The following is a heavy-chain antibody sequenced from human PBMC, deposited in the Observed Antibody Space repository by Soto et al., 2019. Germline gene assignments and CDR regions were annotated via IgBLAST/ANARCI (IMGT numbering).Heavy chain of an antibody. V-gene: IGHV3-33*01. J-gene: IGHJ6*02. D-gene: IGHD3-3*01. Sequence: GGSLRLSCAASGFTFSSYGMHWVRQAPGKGLEWVAVIWYDGSNKYYADSVKGRFTISRDNSKNTLYLQMNSLRAEDTAVYYCARDRDYDFWSGYKNGMDVWGQGTTVTVSS. CDR2: IWYDGSNK. CDR1: GFTFSSYG. CDR3: ARDRDYDFWSGYKNGMDV.